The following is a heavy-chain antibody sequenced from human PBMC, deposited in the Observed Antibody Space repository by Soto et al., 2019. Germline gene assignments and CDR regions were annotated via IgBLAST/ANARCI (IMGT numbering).Heavy chain of an antibody. CDR1: GFTFSSYD. Sequence: EVQLVESGGGLVQPGGSLRLSCAASGFTFSSYDMHWVRQATGKGLEWVSAIGTAGDTYYPGSVKGRFTISRENAKNSLYLQMNSLRAEDTAVYYCARGGKWELLKGRNWYFDLWGRGTLVTVSS. V-gene: IGHV3-13*01. CDR2: IGTAGDT. J-gene: IGHJ2*01. CDR3: ARGGKWELLKGRNWYFDL. D-gene: IGHD1-26*01.